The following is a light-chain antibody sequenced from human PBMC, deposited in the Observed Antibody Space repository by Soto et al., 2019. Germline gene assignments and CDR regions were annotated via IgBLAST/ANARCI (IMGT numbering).Light chain of an antibody. J-gene: IGLJ2*01. Sequence: QSVLTQPPSVSVAQGQRVTISCTGSSSNIGANYDVQWYHQLPGTAPKLLIYAKSIRPSGVPDRISGSKSGTSASLAITGLQAEDEADYYCQSYDSSLSGLLFGGGTKLTVL. CDR2: AKS. V-gene: IGLV1-40*01. CDR3: QSYDSSLSGLL. CDR1: SSNIGANYD.